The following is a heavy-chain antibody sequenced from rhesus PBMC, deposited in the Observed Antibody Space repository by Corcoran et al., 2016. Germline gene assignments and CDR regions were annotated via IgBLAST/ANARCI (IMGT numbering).Heavy chain of an antibody. V-gene: IGHV1-111*02. J-gene: IGHJ5-1*01. CDR1: GYTFTDYY. CDR2: VDPRDGEA. CDR3: APAGPDNRFDV. Sequence: EVQLVQSGAEVKKPGASVKISCKASGYTFTDYYLHWVRQAPGKGLEGRGEVDPRDGEANSPQTLQGRVTITADTSTDTAYRELGRLRFEDTAVYYRAPAGPDNRFDVWGAGVLVTVSS.